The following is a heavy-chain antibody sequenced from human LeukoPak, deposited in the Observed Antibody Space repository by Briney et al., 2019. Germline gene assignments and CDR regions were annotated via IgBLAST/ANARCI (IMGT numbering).Heavy chain of an antibody. D-gene: IGHD5-18*01. Sequence: GGSLRLSCAASGFTFSSYAMNWVRQAPGKGLEWVSSISSSSSYIYYADSVKGRFTISRDNAKNSLYLQMNSLRAEDTAVYYCARAHTAMVRRYYYGMDVWGQGTTVTVSS. J-gene: IGHJ6*02. CDR3: ARAHTAMVRRYYYGMDV. CDR1: GFTFSSYA. V-gene: IGHV3-21*01. CDR2: ISSSSSYI.